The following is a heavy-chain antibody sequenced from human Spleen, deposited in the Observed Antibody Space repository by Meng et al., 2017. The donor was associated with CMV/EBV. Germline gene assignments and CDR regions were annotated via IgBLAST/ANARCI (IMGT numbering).Heavy chain of an antibody. CDR3: ARDPYSSSGN. D-gene: IGHD6-6*01. J-gene: IGHJ4*02. CDR2: IYYSGST. Sequence: SETLSLTCTVSGGSISSYYWSWIRQPPGKGLEWIGNIYYSGSTNYNPSLKSRVTISVDTSKNQFPLKLSSVTAADTAVYYCARDPYSSSGNWVQGTLVTVSS. V-gene: IGHV4-59*01. CDR1: GGSISSYY.